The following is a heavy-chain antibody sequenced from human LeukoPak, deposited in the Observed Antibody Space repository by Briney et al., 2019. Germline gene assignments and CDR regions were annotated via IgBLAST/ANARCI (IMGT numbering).Heavy chain of an antibody. D-gene: IGHD3-16*01. CDR3: ARYFFDSYTSSFRFDS. CDR2: ISSSGSTI. V-gene: IGHV3-48*03. J-gene: IGHJ5*01. CDR1: GFTFSSYE. Sequence: GGSLRLSCAASGFTFSSYEMNWVRQAPGKGLEWVSYISSSGSTIYYADSVKGRFTISRDNAKNSLYLQMNSLRAEDTAIYYCARYFFDSYTSSFRFDSWGQGTLVTVSS.